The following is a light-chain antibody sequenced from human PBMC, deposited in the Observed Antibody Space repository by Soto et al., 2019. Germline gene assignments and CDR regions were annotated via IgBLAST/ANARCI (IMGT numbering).Light chain of an antibody. CDR2: GAS. J-gene: IGKJ4*01. V-gene: IGKV3-20*01. Sequence: EIVLRQSPGILSLSPGERATLSCRASQSVSNDFLAWYQHKPGQAPRLLIYGASTRATGIPDRFSGSGSGTDFTLTISRLEPEDFAIYYCQQFDSSRLTFGGGTKVDIK. CDR1: QSVSNDF. CDR3: QQFDSSRLT.